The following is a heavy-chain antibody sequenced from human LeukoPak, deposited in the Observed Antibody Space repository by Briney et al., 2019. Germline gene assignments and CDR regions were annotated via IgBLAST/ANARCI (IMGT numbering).Heavy chain of an antibody. D-gene: IGHD2/OR15-2a*01. CDR1: GFIVSDND. CDR2: IYADGST. Sequence: GGSLRLSCAASGFIVSDNDIKWVRQAPGKGLEWVSLIYADGSTHYTDSVKGRFSISRDNSKNTLYLQMNSLRAEDTAVYYCARDEGNHLFDYWGQGTLVIVSS. J-gene: IGHJ4*02. V-gene: IGHV3-66*01. CDR3: ARDEGNHLFDY.